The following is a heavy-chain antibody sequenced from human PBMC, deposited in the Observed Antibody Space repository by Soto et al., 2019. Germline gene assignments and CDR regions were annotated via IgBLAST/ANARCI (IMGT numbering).Heavy chain of an antibody. D-gene: IGHD6-19*01. V-gene: IGHV3-9*01. J-gene: IGHJ5*02. Sequence: EVQLVESGGGLVQPGRSLRLSCAASGFTFDDYAMHWVRQAPGKGLEWVSGISWKSGSIGYADSVKGRFTISRDNAKNSLYLQMNSLRSEDTALYYCAKDMVPWQGGWYGSWFDPWGQGTLVTVSS. CDR3: AKDMVPWQGGWYGSWFDP. CDR1: GFTFDDYA. CDR2: ISWKSGSI.